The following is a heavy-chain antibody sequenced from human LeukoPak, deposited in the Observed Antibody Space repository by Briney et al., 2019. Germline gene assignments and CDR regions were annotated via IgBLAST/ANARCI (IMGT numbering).Heavy chain of an antibody. CDR3: ARDGRLHYLMDV. J-gene: IGHJ6*02. Sequence: SVKVSCKASGGTFSSYAISWVRQAPGQGLEWMGGIIPIFGTANYAQKFQGRVTITADESTSTAYMELSSLRSEDTAVYYCARDGRLHYLMDVWGQGTTVTVSS. V-gene: IGHV1-69*13. CDR1: GGTFSSYA. D-gene: IGHD5-12*01. CDR2: IIPIFGTA.